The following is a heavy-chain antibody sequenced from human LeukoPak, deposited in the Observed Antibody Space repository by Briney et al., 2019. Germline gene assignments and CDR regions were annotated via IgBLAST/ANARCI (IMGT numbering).Heavy chain of an antibody. V-gene: IGHV1-2*02. Sequence: GASVKASCKASGYTFTGYYMHWVRQAPGQGLEWMGWINPNSGGTNYAQKFLGRITMTRDTSISTAYMELSRLRSDDTAVYYCASATTYCGADCYPLDAFDIWGQGTMVTVSS. CDR1: GYTFTGYY. J-gene: IGHJ3*02. D-gene: IGHD2-21*02. CDR2: INPNSGGT. CDR3: ASATTYCGADCYPLDAFDI.